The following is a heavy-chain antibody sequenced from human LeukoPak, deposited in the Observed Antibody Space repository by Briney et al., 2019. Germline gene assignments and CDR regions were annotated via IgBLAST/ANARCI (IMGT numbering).Heavy chain of an antibody. D-gene: IGHD3-10*01. CDR1: GFTFSRYW. Sequence: GGSLRLSCAAPGFTFSRYWMHWVRQAPGRGLVWVSRINSDGSGTTYADSVKGRFTISRDNAKNTLYLQMNSLRVEDTAVYYCARDYYGSGTHFDFWGQGTLVTVSS. V-gene: IGHV3-74*01. CDR2: INSDGSGT. CDR3: ARDYYGSGTHFDF. J-gene: IGHJ4*02.